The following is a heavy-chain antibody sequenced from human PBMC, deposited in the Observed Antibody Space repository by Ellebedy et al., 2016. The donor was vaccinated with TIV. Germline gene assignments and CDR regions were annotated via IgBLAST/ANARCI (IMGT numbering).Heavy chain of an antibody. V-gene: IGHV1-3*01. Sequence: AASVKVSCKASGYIFTHYAMHWVRQAPGQGLEWMGWINGHTNYSEKFQGRVTITRDISASTVYMEFSGLKSEDTALYYCARGPYASADYWGQGTRVTVSS. CDR3: ARGPYASADY. CDR1: GYIFTHYA. CDR2: INGHT. J-gene: IGHJ4*02. D-gene: IGHD2-2*01.